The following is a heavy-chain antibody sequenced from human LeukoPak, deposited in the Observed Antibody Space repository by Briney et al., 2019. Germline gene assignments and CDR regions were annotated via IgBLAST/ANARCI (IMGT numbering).Heavy chain of an antibody. CDR2: IHPKSGDT. D-gene: IGHD2-15*01. V-gene: IGHV1-2*02. CDR1: GYTFTGYY. Sequence: GASVKVSCKASGYTFTGYYMHWVRQAPGQGLEWMGWIHPKSGDTKYAQKFQGRVTMTRDTSISTAYMELSRLRSDDTAVYYCARVPIQLYRLGSLVDWGQGTLVTVSS. CDR3: ARVPIQLYRLGSLVD. J-gene: IGHJ4*02.